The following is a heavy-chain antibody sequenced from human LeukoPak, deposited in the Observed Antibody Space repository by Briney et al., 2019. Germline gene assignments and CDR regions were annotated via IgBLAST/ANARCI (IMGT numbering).Heavy chain of an antibody. V-gene: IGHV1-46*01. D-gene: IGHD1-26*01. CDR1: GYTFTSYY. CDR3: ASSYSGSYPTDY. Sequence: GASVKVSCKASGYTFTSYYMHWVRQAPGQGLEWMGIINPSGGSTSYAQKFQGRVTMTRDMSTSTVYMELSSLRSEDTAVYYCASSYSGSYPTDYWGQGTLVTVSS. J-gene: IGHJ4*02. CDR2: INPSGGST.